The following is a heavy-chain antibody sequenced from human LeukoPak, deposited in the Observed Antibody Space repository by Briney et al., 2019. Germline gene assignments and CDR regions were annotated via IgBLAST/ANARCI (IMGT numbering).Heavy chain of an antibody. CDR1: GFTFSTYA. CDR3: ARDADTSSHYSNFDY. V-gene: IGHV3-23*01. CDR2: IFGGGDSS. Sequence: GGSLRLSCAASGFTFSTYAMNWVRQAPGKGLEWVSAIFGGGDSSYYADSVKGRFTISRDNSRNTLYLQMNSLRGEDTAVYFCARDADTSSHYSNFDYWGQGTLVTVSS. J-gene: IGHJ4*02. D-gene: IGHD3-22*01.